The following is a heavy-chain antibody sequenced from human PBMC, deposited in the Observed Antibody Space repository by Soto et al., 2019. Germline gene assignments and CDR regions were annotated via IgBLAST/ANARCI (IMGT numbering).Heavy chain of an antibody. D-gene: IGHD6-25*01. J-gene: IGHJ4*02. Sequence: GASVKVSCTASGYPFTSYNINWVRQATGQGLEWMGWMNPNSGTTGYAQKFQDRITLTRDTSLTTAYMERSSLTSDDTDVYVCVRYGVAATYWGQGSQVTVSS. CDR2: MNPNSGTT. CDR3: VRYGVAATY. CDR1: GYPFTSYN. V-gene: IGHV1-8*01.